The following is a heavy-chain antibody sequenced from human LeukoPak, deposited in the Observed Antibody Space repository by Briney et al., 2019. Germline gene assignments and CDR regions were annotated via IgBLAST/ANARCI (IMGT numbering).Heavy chain of an antibody. J-gene: IGHJ4*02. CDR2: IIPILGIA. Sequence: SVKVSCKASGGTFSSYAISWVRQAPGQGLEWMGRIIPILGIANYAQKFQGRVTITADKSTSTAYMELSSLRSEDTAVYYCARDAPKSRDGYNYHYWDQGTLVTVSS. D-gene: IGHD5-24*01. V-gene: IGHV1-69*04. CDR1: GGTFSSYA. CDR3: ARDAPKSRDGYNYHY.